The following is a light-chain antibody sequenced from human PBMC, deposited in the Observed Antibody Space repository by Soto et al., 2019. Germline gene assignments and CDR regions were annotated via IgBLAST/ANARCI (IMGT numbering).Light chain of an antibody. CDR2: GAS. V-gene: IGKV3-20*01. Sequence: EIVLTQSPGTLSLSPGERATLSCRASQSLTTNYLAWYQRKPGQAPRLLIYGASSRATDIQRRFSGSGSGTDFTLTITRLEPEDFAVYYCQQYGDSPPTFGQGTKV. CDR1: QSLTTNY. CDR3: QQYGDSPPT. J-gene: IGKJ1*01.